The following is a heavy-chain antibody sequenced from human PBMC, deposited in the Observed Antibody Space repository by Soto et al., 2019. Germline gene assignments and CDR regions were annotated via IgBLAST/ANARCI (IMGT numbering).Heavy chain of an antibody. CDR2: MNPSGSNT. Sequence: QVQLVQSGAEVKKPGASVQVSCKASGLAFPIDDIIWVRQTIGQGLEFMGWMNPSGSNTGYAQKFQGRVTFTWNTPNSTAYMDLSGLRSEDTAVYYCARDRPKVPVAFDVWGQGTMVTVSS. J-gene: IGHJ3*01. CDR3: ARDRPKVPVAFDV. V-gene: IGHV1-8*01. CDR1: GLAFPIDD.